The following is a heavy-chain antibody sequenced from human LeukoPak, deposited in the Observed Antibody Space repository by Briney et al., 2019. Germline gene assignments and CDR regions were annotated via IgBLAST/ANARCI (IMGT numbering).Heavy chain of an antibody. V-gene: IGHV4-4*07. CDR1: GGSISSYY. CDR2: TYTSGST. CDR3: ARVDLRAAYFDY. Sequence: SETLSLTCTVSGGSISSYYWSWIRQPAGKGLEWIGRTYTSGSTGYNPSLKSRVTMSVDTSKNQFSPKLSSVTAADTAVYYCARVDLRAAYFDYWGQGTLVTVSS. J-gene: IGHJ4*02. D-gene: IGHD2-15*01.